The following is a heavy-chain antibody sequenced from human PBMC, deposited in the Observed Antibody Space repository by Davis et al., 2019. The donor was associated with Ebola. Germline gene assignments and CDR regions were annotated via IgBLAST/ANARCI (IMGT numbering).Heavy chain of an antibody. J-gene: IGHJ6*04. CDR3: AKRATVKVAGANYYNAMDV. D-gene: IGHD6-19*01. CDR2: ISGSGGDP. Sequence: GESLKISCAASGFTFNNYAMTWVRQAPGKGLEWVSRISGSGGDPHYADSVKGRFTISRDNSKNTLYLQMNSLRAEDTAVFYCAKRATVKVAGANYYNAMDVWGKGTTVTVSS. V-gene: IGHV3-23*01. CDR1: GFTFNNYA.